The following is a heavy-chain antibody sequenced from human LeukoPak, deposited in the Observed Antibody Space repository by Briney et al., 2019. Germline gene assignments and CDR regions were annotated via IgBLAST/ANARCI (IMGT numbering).Heavy chain of an antibody. V-gene: IGHV4-59*01. D-gene: IGHD3-3*01. Sequence: PSETLSLTCTVSGGSISSYYWSWIRQPPGKGLEWIGYIYYSGSTNYNPSLKSRVTISVDTSKNQFSLKLSSVTAADTAVYYCAGYDFWSGYYPEDVWGQGTTVTVSS. CDR1: GGSISSYY. CDR3: AGYDFWSGYYPEDV. J-gene: IGHJ6*02. CDR2: IYYSGST.